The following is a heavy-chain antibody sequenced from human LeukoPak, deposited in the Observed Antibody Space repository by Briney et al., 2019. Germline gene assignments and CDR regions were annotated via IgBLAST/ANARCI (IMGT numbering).Heavy chain of an antibody. V-gene: IGHV3-7*01. CDR3: AREDDWNYEDY. J-gene: IGHJ4*02. CDR2: IKQDGSEK. CDR1: GFTFSNYW. D-gene: IGHD1-7*01. Sequence: GGSLRLSCAASGFTFSNYWMSWVRQAPGKGLEWVANIKQDGSEKYYVNSVKGRFTISRDNARNSLYLQMNSLRAEDTAIYYCAREDDWNYEDYWGQGTLVTVSS.